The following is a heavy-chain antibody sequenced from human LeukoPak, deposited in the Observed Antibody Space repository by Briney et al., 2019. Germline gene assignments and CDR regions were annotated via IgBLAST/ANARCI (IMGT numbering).Heavy chain of an antibody. J-gene: IGHJ5*02. V-gene: IGHV3-21*01. CDR3: ARADCFSSTCYLRSRWFDP. Sequence: PGGSLRLSCAASGFSLSGYDMNWVRQAPGKGLEWVSSISTTSTYIYYRYSVKGRFTISRDNARNSLYLQMNGLRAEDTAVYYCARADCFSSTCYLRSRWFDPWGQGTLVNVAS. D-gene: IGHD2-2*01. CDR2: ISTTSTYI. CDR1: GFSLSGYD.